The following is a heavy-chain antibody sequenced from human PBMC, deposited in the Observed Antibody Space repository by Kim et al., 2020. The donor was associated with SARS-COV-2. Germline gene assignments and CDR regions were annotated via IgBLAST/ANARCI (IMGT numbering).Heavy chain of an antibody. CDR2: IYYSGST. J-gene: IGHJ4*02. CDR3: ARRSKSPPDTPMVYDNYFDY. Sequence: SETLSLTCTVSGGSISSSSYYWGWIRQPPGKGLEWIGSIYYSGSTYYNPSLKSRVTISVDTSKNQFSLKLSSVTAADTAVYYCARRSKSPPDTPMVYDNYFDYWGQGTLVTVSS. CDR1: GGSISSSSYY. V-gene: IGHV4-39*01. D-gene: IGHD2-8*01.